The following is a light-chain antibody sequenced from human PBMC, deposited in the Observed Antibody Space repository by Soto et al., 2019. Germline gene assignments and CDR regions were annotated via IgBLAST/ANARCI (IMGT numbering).Light chain of an antibody. V-gene: IGKV3-20*01. CDR3: QQYDTSPRT. Sequence: EIVLTQSPGTLSLSPGERATLSCRASQSVNSNYLAWYQQKPGQGPRPLIYATSSRATGIPVRFSGSGSGTDFTLTISRLDPEDFAVYYCQQYDTSPRTFGQGTKVEIK. J-gene: IGKJ1*01. CDR2: ATS. CDR1: QSVNSNY.